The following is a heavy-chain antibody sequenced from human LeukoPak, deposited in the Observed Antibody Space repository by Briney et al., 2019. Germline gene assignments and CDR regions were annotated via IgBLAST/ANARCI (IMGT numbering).Heavy chain of an antibody. CDR3: ATYYGSGSYYSHFDY. V-gene: IGHV1-3*01. Sequence: GAAVKVSCKASGGTFSSYAISWVRQAPGQRLEWMGWINAGNGNTKYSQKFQGRVTITRDTSASTAYMELSSLRSEDTAVYYCATYYGSGSYYSHFDYWGQGTLVTVSS. CDR1: GGTFSSYA. CDR2: INAGNGNT. D-gene: IGHD3-10*01. J-gene: IGHJ4*02.